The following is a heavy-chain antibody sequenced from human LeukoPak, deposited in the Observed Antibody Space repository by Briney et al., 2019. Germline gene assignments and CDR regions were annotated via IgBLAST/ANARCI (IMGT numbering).Heavy chain of an antibody. Sequence: ETLSLTCTVSGGSISSSSYYWGWIRQPPGKGLEWIGSIYYSGSTYYNPSLKSRVTISVDTSKNQFSLKLSSVTAADTAVYYCARGAGGGFRELLGWFDPRGQGTLVTVSS. J-gene: IGHJ5*02. D-gene: IGHD3-10*01. V-gene: IGHV4-39*07. CDR2: IYYSGST. CDR1: GGSISSSSYY. CDR3: ARGAGGGFRELLGWFDP.